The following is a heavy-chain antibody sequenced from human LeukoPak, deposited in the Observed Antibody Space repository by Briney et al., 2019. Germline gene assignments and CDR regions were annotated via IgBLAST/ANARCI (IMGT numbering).Heavy chain of an antibody. J-gene: IGHJ4*02. Sequence: GGSLRLSCAASGFTVSSKDMTWVRQAPGKGLEWVSVIYSGGSTYYADSVKGRFTISRDNSKNALYLQMNSLRAEDTAVYYCARGPTYYYDSSGYPDYWGQGTLVTVSS. V-gene: IGHV3-53*01. CDR1: GFTVSSKD. CDR2: IYSGGST. CDR3: ARGPTYYYDSSGYPDY. D-gene: IGHD3-22*01.